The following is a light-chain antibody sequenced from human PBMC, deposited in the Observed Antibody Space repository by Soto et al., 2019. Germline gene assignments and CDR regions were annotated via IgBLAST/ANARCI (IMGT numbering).Light chain of an antibody. CDR1: KGISSY. Sequence: AIRMTQSPSSLSASTGDRVTMTCRASKGISSYLAWYQQKPGKAPKLLIYAASTLQSGVPSRFSGSGSGTDFTLTISCLQSEDFASYYCQQYYSYPRTFGQGTKVEIK. J-gene: IGKJ1*01. V-gene: IGKV1-8*01. CDR3: QQYYSYPRT. CDR2: AAS.